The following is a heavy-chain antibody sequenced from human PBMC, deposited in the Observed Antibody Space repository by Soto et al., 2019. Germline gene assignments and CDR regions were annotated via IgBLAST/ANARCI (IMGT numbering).Heavy chain of an antibody. V-gene: IGHV3-9*01. CDR1: GFTFDDYA. D-gene: IGHD6-19*01. Sequence: PGGSLRLSCAASGFTFDDYAMHWVRQAPGKGLEWVSGISWNGGSIGYADSVKGRFTISRDNAKNSLYLQMNSLRAEDTALYYCAKDRVAGTATYSYYFDYWGQGTLVTVSS. J-gene: IGHJ4*02. CDR3: AKDRVAGTATYSYYFDY. CDR2: ISWNGGSI.